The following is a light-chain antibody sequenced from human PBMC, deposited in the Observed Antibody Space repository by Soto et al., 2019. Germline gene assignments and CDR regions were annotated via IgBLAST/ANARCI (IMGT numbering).Light chain of an antibody. J-gene: IGLJ1*01. CDR2: GVT. CDR3: SSVNSDRIYV. V-gene: IGLV2-14*03. CDR1: HNDIGTYDY. Sequence: QSVLTQPTSVSGSPGQSITISCTGNHNDIGTYDYVSWYQQHPGRAPRLLIYGVTTRPSGISDRFSASKSGLTASLTISGLQPEDEADYYCSSVNSDRIYVFGPGTKVTVL.